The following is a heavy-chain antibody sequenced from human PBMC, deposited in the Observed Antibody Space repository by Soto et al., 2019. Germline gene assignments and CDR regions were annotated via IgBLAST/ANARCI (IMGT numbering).Heavy chain of an antibody. CDR2: ISGSGSST. V-gene: IGHV3-23*01. J-gene: IGHJ3*02. Sequence: PGGSLRLSCAASGFTFSSYAMSWVRQAPGKGLEWVSVISGSGSSTHYADSVKGRFTISRDNSMNTLYLQMNGLRAEDTAVYYCAKEGRAWDDAFDIWGQGTMVTVSS. D-gene: IGHD1-26*01. CDR3: AKEGRAWDDAFDI. CDR1: GFTFSSYA.